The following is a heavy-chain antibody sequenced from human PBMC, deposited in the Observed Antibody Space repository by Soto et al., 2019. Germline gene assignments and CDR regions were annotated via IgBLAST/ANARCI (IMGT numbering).Heavy chain of an antibody. CDR2: INPNSGVT. D-gene: IGHD3-10*01. Sequence: RASVKVSCKASGYMFTGYYIHWVRQAPGQGLEWMGWINPNSGVTNYAQKFQGRVTMTRDMPISTAYMELSRLRSDDTAVYYCAREGTMVRGARVYGMDVWGQGTTVTVSS. V-gene: IGHV1-2*02. J-gene: IGHJ6*02. CDR3: AREGTMVRGARVYGMDV. CDR1: GYMFTGYY.